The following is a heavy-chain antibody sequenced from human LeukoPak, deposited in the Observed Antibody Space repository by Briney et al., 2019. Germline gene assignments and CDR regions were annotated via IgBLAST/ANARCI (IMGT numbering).Heavy chain of an antibody. CDR2: INPSGGST. V-gene: IGHV1-46*01. CDR1: GYTFTSYY. Sequence: ASVKVPCKASGYTFTSYYMHWVRQAPGQGLEWMGIINPSGGSTSYAQKFQGRVTMTRDMSTSTVYMELSSLRSEDTAVYYCARDPLRPLSTIFGVVSLDYWGQGTLVTVSS. D-gene: IGHD3-3*01. CDR3: ARDPLRPLSTIFGVVSLDY. J-gene: IGHJ4*02.